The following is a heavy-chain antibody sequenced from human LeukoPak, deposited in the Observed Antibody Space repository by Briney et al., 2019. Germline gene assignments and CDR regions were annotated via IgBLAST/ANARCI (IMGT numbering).Heavy chain of an antibody. J-gene: IGHJ4*02. CDR2: ISSSSDYI. Sequence: GGTLRRSCAASGFSCSSYSMNWLAPAPGLGRKWVSYISSSSDYINYADSVQGRFTISRDNSKNMLYLQMNSLRAEDTAVYYCARGYSYGYIRYWGQGTLVTVSS. V-gene: IGHV3-21*06. CDR1: GFSCSSYS. D-gene: IGHD5-18*01. CDR3: ARGYSYGYIRY.